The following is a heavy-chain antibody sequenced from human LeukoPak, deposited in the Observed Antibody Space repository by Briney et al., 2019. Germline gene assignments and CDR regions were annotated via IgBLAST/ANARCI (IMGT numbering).Heavy chain of an antibody. CDR2: SYPVDSDT. D-gene: IGHD3-22*01. V-gene: IGHV5-51*01. J-gene: IGHJ5*02. Sequence: GESLKISCKGSGYSFTSYWIGWVRQMPGKGLEWMGISYPVDSDTRYSPSFQGQVTISADKSISTAYLQWSSLKASDTATYYCARQPMIVDSLSWFDPWGQGTLVTVSS. CDR3: ARQPMIVDSLSWFDP. CDR1: GYSFTSYW.